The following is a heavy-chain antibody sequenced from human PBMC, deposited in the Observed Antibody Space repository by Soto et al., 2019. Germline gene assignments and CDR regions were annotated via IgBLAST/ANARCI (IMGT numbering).Heavy chain of an antibody. D-gene: IGHD3-22*01. Sequence: GGSLRLSCAASGFTFSSYSMNWVRQAPGKGLEWVSSISSSSSYIYYADSVKGRFTISRDNAKNSLYLQMNSLRAEDTAVYYCARYYYDSSGYSYYFDYRGQGTLVTVSS. CDR2: ISSSSSYI. CDR3: ARYYYDSSGYSYYFDY. J-gene: IGHJ4*02. V-gene: IGHV3-21*01. CDR1: GFTFSSYS.